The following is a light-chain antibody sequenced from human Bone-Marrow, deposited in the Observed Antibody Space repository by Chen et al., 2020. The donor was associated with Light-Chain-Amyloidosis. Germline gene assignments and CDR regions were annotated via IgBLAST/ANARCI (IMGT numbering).Light chain of an antibody. Sequence: EILMTQSPATLSVSPGDRPTLSCRASQSVSSNLAWYQQKPGQSPRLLIYDASTRATGIPARFSGSGSGTEFTLTISSLQSEDFAVYYCQQYNNWLRITFGQGTRLEIK. V-gene: IGKV3-15*01. CDR1: QSVSSN. CDR3: QQYNNWLRIT. J-gene: IGKJ5*01. CDR2: DAS.